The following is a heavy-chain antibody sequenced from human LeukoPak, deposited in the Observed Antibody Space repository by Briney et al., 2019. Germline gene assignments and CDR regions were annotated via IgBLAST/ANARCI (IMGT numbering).Heavy chain of an antibody. D-gene: IGHD1-26*01. CDR2: IYYSGST. CDR3: ARDRSPHAFDI. J-gene: IGHJ3*02. Sequence: SETLSLTCTVSGGSISSGGYYWSWIRQHPGKGLEWIGYIYYSGSTYYNPSLKSRVTISVDTSKNQFSLKLSSVTAADTAVYYCARDRSPHAFDIWGQGTMVTVSS. V-gene: IGHV4-31*03. CDR1: GGSISSGGYY.